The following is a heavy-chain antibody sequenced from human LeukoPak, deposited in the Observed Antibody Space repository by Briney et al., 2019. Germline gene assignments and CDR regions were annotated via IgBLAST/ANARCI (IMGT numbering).Heavy chain of an antibody. J-gene: IGHJ4*02. D-gene: IGHD6-13*01. CDR3: ARAYDSSWHNFDY. V-gene: IGHV3-30-3*01. Sequence: PGGSLRLSCAASGFTFSSSAMHWVRQAPGKGLEWVAVISYDESQKWYADSVKGRFTISRDISKNTLYLEMDSLRGEDTAVYYCARAYDSSWHNFDYWGQGSLVTVSS. CDR2: ISYDESQK. CDR1: GFTFSSSA.